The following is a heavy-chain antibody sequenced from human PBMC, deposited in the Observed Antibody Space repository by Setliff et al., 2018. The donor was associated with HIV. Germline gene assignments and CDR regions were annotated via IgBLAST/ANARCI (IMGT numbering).Heavy chain of an antibody. CDR3: ARLKSPTPYYYYGMDV. Sequence: GESLKISCKGSGYSFRHFWIGWVRQMPGKGLEWMGVIYGTGFGARYSPSFEGQVTISADSSIATAYLQWSSLKASDTAMYYCARLKSPTPYYYYGMDVWGQGTTVTVSS. V-gene: IGHV5-51*01. J-gene: IGHJ6*02. CDR1: GYSFRHFW. CDR2: IYGTGFGA. D-gene: IGHD4-4*01.